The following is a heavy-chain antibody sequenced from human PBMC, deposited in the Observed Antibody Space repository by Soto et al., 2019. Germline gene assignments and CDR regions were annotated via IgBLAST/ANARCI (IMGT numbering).Heavy chain of an antibody. CDR3: ATSRASIAVAGETEYYFDY. J-gene: IGHJ4*02. D-gene: IGHD6-19*01. V-gene: IGHV1-18*01. Sequence: ASVKVSCKASGYIFSKYPIAWVRQVRGQVLEWMGNHDNTNYGQNFQARLSLTTDTSTSTSYMELRGLRSDDTAVYYCATSRASIAVAGETEYYFDYGGQGTLVPVSS. CDR1: GYIFSKYP. CDR2: HDNT.